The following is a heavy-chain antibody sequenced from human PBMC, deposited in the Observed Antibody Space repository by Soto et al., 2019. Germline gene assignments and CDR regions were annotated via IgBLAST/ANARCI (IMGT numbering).Heavy chain of an antibody. J-gene: IGHJ6*02. CDR2: ISPYSGNT. V-gene: IGHV1-18*04. CDR1: GYTFIGYY. Sequence: GASVKVSCKASGYTFIGYYMHWVRQAPGQGLEWMGWISPYSGNTHYASKVQGRLTMTTDTSTSTAYMDLGSLTSGDTAVYYCAMVDNYVTPTPQDVWGQGTTVTVSS. CDR3: AMVDNYVTPTPQDV. D-gene: IGHD3-16*01.